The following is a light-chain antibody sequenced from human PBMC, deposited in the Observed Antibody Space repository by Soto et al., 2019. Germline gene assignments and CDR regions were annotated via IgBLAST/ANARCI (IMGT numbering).Light chain of an antibody. CDR3: SSYSGSDTYVL. Sequence: QSALTQPASVSESPGQSITISCTGTSSDVGRYNYVSWYQQHPGKAPKLIIFEVRLRPSGISNRFSGSKSGNTASLTISGLQPEDEAHYYCSSYSGSDTYVLFGGGTKLTVL. CDR1: SSDVGRYNY. J-gene: IGLJ2*01. CDR2: EVR. V-gene: IGLV2-14*01.